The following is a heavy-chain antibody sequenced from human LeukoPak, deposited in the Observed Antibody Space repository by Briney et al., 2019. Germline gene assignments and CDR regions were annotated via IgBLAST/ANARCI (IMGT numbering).Heavy chain of an antibody. V-gene: IGHV3-48*01. CDR1: GFTFSSYS. CDR3: ARDTYYYDSSGKAWDY. J-gene: IGHJ4*02. Sequence: PGGSLRLSCAASGFTFSSYSMNWVRQAPGKGLEWVSYISSSSSTIYYADSVKGRFTISRDNAKNPLYLQMNSLRAEDTAVYYCARDTYYYDSSGKAWDYWGQGTLVTVSS. D-gene: IGHD3-22*01. CDR2: ISSSSSTI.